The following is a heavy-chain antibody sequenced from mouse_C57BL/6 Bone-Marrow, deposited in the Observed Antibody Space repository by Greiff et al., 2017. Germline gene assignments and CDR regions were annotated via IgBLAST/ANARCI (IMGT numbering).Heavy chain of an antibody. Sequence: EVQVVESGGGLVQPGGSLKLSCAASGFTFSDYGMAWVRQAPRKGPEWVAFISNLAYSIYYADTVTGRFTISRENAKNTLYLEMSSLRSEDTAMYYCARHIYDGYLSYAMDYWGQGTSVTVSS. CDR1: GFTFSDYG. CDR3: ARHIYDGYLSYAMDY. D-gene: IGHD2-3*01. J-gene: IGHJ4*01. CDR2: ISNLAYSI. V-gene: IGHV5-15*01.